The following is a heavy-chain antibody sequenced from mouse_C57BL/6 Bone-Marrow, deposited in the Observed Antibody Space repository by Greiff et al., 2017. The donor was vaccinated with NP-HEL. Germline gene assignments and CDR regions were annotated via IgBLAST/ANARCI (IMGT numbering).Heavy chain of an antibody. CDR3: ARHSNWDRYLDV. Sequence: EVQVVESGGGLVQPGGSLKLSCAASGFTFSDYYMYWVRQTPEKRLEWVAYISNGGGSTYYPDTVKGRFTIPRDNAKNTLYLQMTRLKSEDTAMYYCARHSNWDRYLDVWGTGTTVTVSS. V-gene: IGHV5-12*01. CDR2: ISNGGGST. CDR1: GFTFSDYY. D-gene: IGHD4-1*01. J-gene: IGHJ1*03.